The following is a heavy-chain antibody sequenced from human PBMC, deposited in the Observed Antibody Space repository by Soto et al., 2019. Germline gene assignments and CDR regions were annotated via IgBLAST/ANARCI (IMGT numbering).Heavy chain of an antibody. V-gene: IGHV3-64*01. CDR1: GFTFSRYA. CDR3: VRGPRPWIQLWLDPFDI. CDR2: ISSNGGST. D-gene: IGHD5-18*01. J-gene: IGHJ3*02. Sequence: GGSLRLSCAASGFTFSRYAMHWVRQAPGKGLEYVSAISSNGGSTYYANSVKGRFTISRDNFKNTLYLQMGSLRAEDMAVYYCVRGPRPWIQLWLDPFDIWGQGTMVTVSS.